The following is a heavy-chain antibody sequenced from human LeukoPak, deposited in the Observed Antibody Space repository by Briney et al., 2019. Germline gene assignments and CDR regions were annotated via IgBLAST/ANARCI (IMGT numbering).Heavy chain of an antibody. D-gene: IGHD3-3*01. CDR2: IIPIFGTA. CDR3: ARVVKMTIFGVVTRGSYYYYGMDV. Sequence: SVKVSCKASGGTFSSYAISWVRQAPGQGLEWMGGIIPIFGTANYAQKFQGRVTITADESTSTAYMELSSLRSEDTAVYYCARVVKMTIFGVVTRGSYYYYGMDVWGQGTTVTVSS. CDR1: GGTFSSYA. V-gene: IGHV1-69*13. J-gene: IGHJ6*02.